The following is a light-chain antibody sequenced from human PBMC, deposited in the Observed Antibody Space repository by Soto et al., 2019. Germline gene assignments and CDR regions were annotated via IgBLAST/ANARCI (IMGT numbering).Light chain of an antibody. CDR2: DAS. J-gene: IGKJ5*01. CDR1: QSVSSSY. V-gene: IGKV3D-20*01. CDR3: QQYRSSPLT. Sequence: EIVLTQSPATLSLSPGERATLSCGASQSVSSSYLAWYQQEPGLAPRLLIYDASSRATGIPDRFSGSGSGTDFTLTISRLEPEDFAVYYCQQYRSSPLTFGQGTRLEIK.